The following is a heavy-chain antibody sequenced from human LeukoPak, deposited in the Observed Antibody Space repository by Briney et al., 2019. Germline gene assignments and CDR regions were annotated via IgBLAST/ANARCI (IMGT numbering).Heavy chain of an antibody. D-gene: IGHD6-13*01. Sequence: ASAKVSCKASGYTFTGYYMHWVRQAPGQGLEWMGRINPNSGGTNYAQKFQGRVTMTRDTSISTAYMELSRLRSDDTAVYYCARLVYSGSSPGFDPWGQGTLVTVSS. J-gene: IGHJ5*02. V-gene: IGHV1-2*06. CDR2: INPNSGGT. CDR3: ARLVYSGSSPGFDP. CDR1: GYTFTGYY.